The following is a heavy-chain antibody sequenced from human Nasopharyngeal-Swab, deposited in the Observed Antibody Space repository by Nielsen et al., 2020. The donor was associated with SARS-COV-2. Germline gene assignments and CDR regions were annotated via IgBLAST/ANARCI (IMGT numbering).Heavy chain of an antibody. Sequence: SETLSLTCTVSGGSISSYYWSWIRQPPRKGLEWIGYIYYSGSTNYNPSLKSRVTISVDTSKNQFSLKLSSVTAADTAVYYCARGGDGYKWDYYYYGMDVWGQGTTVTVSS. J-gene: IGHJ6*02. V-gene: IGHV4-59*01. D-gene: IGHD5-24*01. CDR3: ARGGDGYKWDYYYYGMDV. CDR2: IYYSGST. CDR1: GGSISSYY.